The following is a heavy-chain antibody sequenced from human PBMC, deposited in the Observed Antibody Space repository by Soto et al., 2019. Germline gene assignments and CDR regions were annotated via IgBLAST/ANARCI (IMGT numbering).Heavy chain of an antibody. CDR1: GGSISSYY. Sequence: SETLSLTCTVSGGSISSYYWSWIRQPPGKGLEWIGYIYYSGSTNYNPSLKSRVTISVDTSKNQFSLKLSSVTAADTAVYYCAISAPSGTFDCWGQGTLVTVS. CDR3: AISAPSGTFDC. CDR2: IYYSGST. V-gene: IGHV4-59*01. D-gene: IGHD1-1*01. J-gene: IGHJ4*02.